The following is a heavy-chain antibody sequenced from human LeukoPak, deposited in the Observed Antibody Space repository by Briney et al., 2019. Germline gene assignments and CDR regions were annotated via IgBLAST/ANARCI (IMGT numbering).Heavy chain of an antibody. CDR2: IYYSGST. CDR1: GGSISSYY. J-gene: IGHJ4*02. V-gene: IGHV4-59*01. Sequence: SETLSLTCTVSGGSISSYYWSWIRQPPGKGLEWIGYIYYSGSTNYNPSLKSRVTISVDTSKNQFSLKLSPVTAADTAVYYCARVRAAAAFDYWGQGTLVTVSS. D-gene: IGHD6-13*01. CDR3: ARVRAAAAFDY.